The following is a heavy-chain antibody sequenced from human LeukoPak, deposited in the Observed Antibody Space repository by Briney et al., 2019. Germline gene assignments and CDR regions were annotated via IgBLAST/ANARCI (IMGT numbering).Heavy chain of an antibody. CDR1: VFTFSSYS. CDR3: ARELNYYDSSGYYDN. D-gene: IGHD3-22*01. CDR2: ISSSSSYI. V-gene: IGHV3-21*01. Sequence: GGSLRLSCAASVFTFSSYSMNWVRQAPGKGVEWVSSISSSSSYIYYADSVKGRFTISRDNAKNSLYLQMNSLRAEDTAVYYCARELNYYDSSGYYDNWGQGTLVTVSS. J-gene: IGHJ4*02.